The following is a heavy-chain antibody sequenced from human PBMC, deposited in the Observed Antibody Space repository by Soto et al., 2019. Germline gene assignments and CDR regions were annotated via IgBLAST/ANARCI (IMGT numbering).Heavy chain of an antibody. CDR2: ITHDANNE. V-gene: IGHV3-30*03. D-gene: IGHD5-18*01. CDR1: GFTFSNYA. CDR3: GRVHVQTQLWSGMPFGF. Sequence: QVQLVESGGGVVQPGRSLRLSCAASGFTFSNYAIHWVRQAPGKGLECVAVITHDANNEYYAVSVEGRFTISRDNSKNRLYLQLNGLRADDTAVYYCGRVHVQTQLWSGMPFGFWGQGTLVTVSS. J-gene: IGHJ4*02.